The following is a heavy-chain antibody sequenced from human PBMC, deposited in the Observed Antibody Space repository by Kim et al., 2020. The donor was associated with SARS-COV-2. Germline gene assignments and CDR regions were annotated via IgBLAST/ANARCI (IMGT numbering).Heavy chain of an antibody. CDR2: ISGTGTIT. CDR3: VRENYWAFDI. Sequence: GGSLRLSCATSGFTLSLYSMNWARQSPGKGLEWVSHISGTGTITKHADSVRGRFTISRDNAKNSLFLQMNGLRAEDTAVYYCVRENYWAFDIWGQGTMVTVSS. J-gene: IGHJ3*02. V-gene: IGHV3-48*04. CDR1: GFTLSLYS. D-gene: IGHD2-15*01.